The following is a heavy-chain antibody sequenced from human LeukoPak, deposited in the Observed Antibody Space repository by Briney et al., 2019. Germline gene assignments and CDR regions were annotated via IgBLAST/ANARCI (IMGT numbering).Heavy chain of an antibody. CDR3: ARGLCRGDILGATGCASNY. D-gene: IGHD1-26*01. CDR2: INPNSGGT. V-gene: IGHV1-2*02. J-gene: IGHJ4*02. Sequence: ASVKVSCKASRYTFTGYYMHWVRQAPGQGLEWMGRINPNSGGTNYAQKFQGRVTMTRDTSISTAYMELSRLRSDDTAVYYCARGLCRGDILGATGCASNYWGQGTLVTVSS. CDR1: RYTFTGYY.